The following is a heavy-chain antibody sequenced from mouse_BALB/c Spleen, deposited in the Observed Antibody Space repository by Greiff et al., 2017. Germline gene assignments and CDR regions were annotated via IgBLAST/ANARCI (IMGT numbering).Heavy chain of an antibody. CDR1: GFSLTSYG. CDR3: ARGGYGSSYAMDY. J-gene: IGHJ4*01. V-gene: IGHV2-9*02. CDR2: IWAGGST. D-gene: IGHD1-1*01. Sequence: VMLVESGPGLVAPSQSLSITCTVSGFSLTSYGVHWVRQPPGKGLEWPGVIWAGGSTNYNSALMSRLSISKDNSKSQVFLKMNSLQTDDTAMYYCARGGYGSSYAMDYWGQGTSVTVSS.